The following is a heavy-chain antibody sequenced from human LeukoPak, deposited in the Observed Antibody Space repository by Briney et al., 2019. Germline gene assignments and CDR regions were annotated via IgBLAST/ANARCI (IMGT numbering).Heavy chain of an antibody. D-gene: IGHD7-27*01. Sequence: SETLSLTCAVYGGSFSGYYWSWIRQPPGKGLEWIGEINHSGSTNYNPSLKSRVTISVDTSKNQFSLKLSSVTAADTAVYYCARGLRWGEVPDYWGQGTLVTVSS. V-gene: IGHV4-34*01. CDR2: INHSGST. CDR3: ARGLRWGEVPDY. CDR1: GGSFSGYY. J-gene: IGHJ4*02.